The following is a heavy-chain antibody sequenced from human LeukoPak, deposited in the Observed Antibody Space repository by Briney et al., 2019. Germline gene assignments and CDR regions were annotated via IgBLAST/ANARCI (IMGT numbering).Heavy chain of an antibody. D-gene: IGHD2-15*01. CDR3: ARDSGIGTSYSD. CDR2: IYTSGSS. Sequence: PSETLSLTCTVSGGSISSGGYYWSWIRQPAGKGLEWIERIYTSGSSNYNPSLKSRVTMSVDTSKNQFSLKLSSVTAADTAVYYCARDSGIGTSYSDWGQGTLVTVSS. CDR1: GGSISSGGYY. J-gene: IGHJ4*02. V-gene: IGHV4-61*02.